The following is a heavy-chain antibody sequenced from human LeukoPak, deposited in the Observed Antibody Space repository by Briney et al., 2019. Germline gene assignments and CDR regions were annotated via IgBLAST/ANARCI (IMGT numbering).Heavy chain of an antibody. J-gene: IGHJ4*02. D-gene: IGHD3-3*01. V-gene: IGHV3-23*01. Sequence: GGSLRLSCAASGFTFSSYAMSWVRQAPGKGLEWVSAISGSGGSTYYADSVKGRFTISRDNSKNTLYLQMNSLRAEDTAVYYCAKGWSYDFWSGYPSFDYWGQASLVTVSS. CDR3: AKGWSYDFWSGYPSFDY. CDR1: GFTFSSYA. CDR2: ISGSGGST.